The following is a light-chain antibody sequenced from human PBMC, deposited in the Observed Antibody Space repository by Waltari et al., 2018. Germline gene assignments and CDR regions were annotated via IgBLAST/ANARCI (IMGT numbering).Light chain of an antibody. V-gene: IGLV1-44*01. CDR2: GDN. CDR3: AAWDDSLKGVV. J-gene: IGLJ2*01. Sequence: SVLTQPPSASGTPGQRVTISCSGSNSHIGFYAVNWYQQIPGTAPRLLFYGDNQRPSGVPDRFSASKSGTSASLAITGLQFEDEAEYSCAAWDDSLKGVVFGGGTKLTVL. CDR1: NSHIGFYA.